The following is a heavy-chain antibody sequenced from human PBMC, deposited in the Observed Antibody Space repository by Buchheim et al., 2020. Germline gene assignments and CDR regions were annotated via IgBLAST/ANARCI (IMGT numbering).Heavy chain of an antibody. CDR3: AKDGNWNDESDY. V-gene: IGHV3-23*01. Sequence: EVQLLESGGGLVQPGGSLRLSCAASVFTFSSDAMSWVRQAPGKGVEWVSAISGSGVSAYSADSVKGGFTTSRENSKNTLYLQMNSLRAEDTAVYYCAKDGNWNDESDYWGQGTL. CDR1: VFTFSSDA. D-gene: IGHD1-20*01. J-gene: IGHJ4*02. CDR2: ISGSGVSA.